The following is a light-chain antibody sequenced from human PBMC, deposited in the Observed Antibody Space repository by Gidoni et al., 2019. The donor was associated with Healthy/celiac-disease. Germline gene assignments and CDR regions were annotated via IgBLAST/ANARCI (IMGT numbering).Light chain of an antibody. CDR1: QSISSW. CDR2: KAS. V-gene: IGKV1-5*03. Sequence: DIQMTQAPSTLSASVRDRVTITCRASQSISSWLAWYQQKPGKAPKLLIYKASSLESGVPSRFSGSGSGTEFTLTISSLQPDDFATYYCQQYNSYSPFGQGTKLEIK. CDR3: QQYNSYSP. J-gene: IGKJ2*01.